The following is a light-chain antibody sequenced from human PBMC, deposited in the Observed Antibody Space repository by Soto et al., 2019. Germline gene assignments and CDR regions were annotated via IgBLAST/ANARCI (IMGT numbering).Light chain of an antibody. V-gene: IGLV1-51*01. J-gene: IGLJ1*01. CDR3: GSWDSSLSAYV. CDR2: DDN. CDR1: SSNIGGNS. Sequence: QSVLTQPPSVSAAPGEKVTISCSGSSSNIGGNSVSLYQQLPGTAPKLLIYDDNKRPSGIPDRFSGSKSGTSATLGITGFQTGDEADYYCGSWDSSLSAYVFGTGTKVTVL.